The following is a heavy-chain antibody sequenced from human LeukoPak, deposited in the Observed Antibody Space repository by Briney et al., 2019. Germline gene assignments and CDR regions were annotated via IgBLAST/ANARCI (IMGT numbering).Heavy chain of an antibody. Sequence: GSSVKVSCKASGYTFTYRYLHWVRQAPGQALEWMGWITPFNGNTNYAQKFQDRVTITRDTSISTAYMELSRLRSDDTAVYYCARDYDSSGSLVYWGQGTLVTVSS. V-gene: IGHV1-45*02. CDR3: ARDYDSSGSLVY. CDR1: GYTFTYRY. CDR2: ITPFNGNT. D-gene: IGHD3-22*01. J-gene: IGHJ4*02.